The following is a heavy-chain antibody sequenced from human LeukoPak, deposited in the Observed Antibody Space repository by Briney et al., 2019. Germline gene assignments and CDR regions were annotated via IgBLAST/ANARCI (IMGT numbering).Heavy chain of an antibody. CDR3: ARDVVVVVGASRSNFYFYMDV. CDR2: INPNNGAT. CDR1: GY. Sequence: ASVKVSCKASGYIHWVRQAPGQGLEWMGWINPNNGATNYVQRFQGRITMTRDTSITTAYMELSSLRSDDTATYYCARDVVVVVGASRSNFYFYMDVWGKGTTVTVSS. D-gene: IGHD2-15*01. V-gene: IGHV1-2*02. J-gene: IGHJ6*03.